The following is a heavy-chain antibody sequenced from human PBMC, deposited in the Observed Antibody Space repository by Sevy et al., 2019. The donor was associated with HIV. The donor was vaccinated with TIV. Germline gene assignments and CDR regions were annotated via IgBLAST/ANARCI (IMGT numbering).Heavy chain of an antibody. Sequence: GGSLRLSCTTSGFTFRIYAMSWVRQAPRKGLEWVSAISGSGSSTYYADSVKGRFTISRDNSKNTLYLQMNSLRAEDTAVFYCAKEGGSHYDTSGSFDDWGQGTRVTVSS. CDR3: AKEGGSHYDTSGSFDD. J-gene: IGHJ4*02. D-gene: IGHD3-22*01. CDR1: GFTFRIYA. V-gene: IGHV3-23*01. CDR2: ISGSGSST.